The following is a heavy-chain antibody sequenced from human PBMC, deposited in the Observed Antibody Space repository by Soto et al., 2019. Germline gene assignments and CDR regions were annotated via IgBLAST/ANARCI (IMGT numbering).Heavy chain of an antibody. CDR2: VYYSGST. V-gene: IGHV4-39*01. D-gene: IGHD3-16*01. Sequence: SETLALIRTLSGGSTNSLSDYWGWIRQPPGKGLEWIGSVYYSGSTHDNPSLQSRVTISVDTSRNQFSLNLISVTAADTAVYFCARQPRGPGYGERGLYFDYWGQGTLVTVSS. CDR1: GGSTNSLSDY. CDR3: ARQPRGPGYGERGLYFDY. J-gene: IGHJ4*02.